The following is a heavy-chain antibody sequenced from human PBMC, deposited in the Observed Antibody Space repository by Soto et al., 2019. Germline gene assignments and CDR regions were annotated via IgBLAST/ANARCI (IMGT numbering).Heavy chain of an antibody. CDR3: ARAMTIGANWFDP. D-gene: IGHD3-10*01. Sequence: PSETLSLTCSVSGDSLKNHYWAWIRHSPGKGLEWIGNIYDSGSTNYSPALKSRVSMSVDTSKNLFSLKMNSVTAADTAVYYCARAMTIGANWFDPWGQGTLVTVSS. CDR2: IYDSGST. CDR1: GDSLKNHY. V-gene: IGHV4-59*11. J-gene: IGHJ5*02.